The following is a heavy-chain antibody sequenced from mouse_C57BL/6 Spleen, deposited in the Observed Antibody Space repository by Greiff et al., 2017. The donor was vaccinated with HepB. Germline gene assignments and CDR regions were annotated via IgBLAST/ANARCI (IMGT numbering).Heavy chain of an antibody. CDR3: ARTSNYDAMDY. D-gene: IGHD2-5*01. CDR2: IYPRDGST. Sequence: VQVVESGPELVKPGASVKLSCKASGYTFTSYDINWVKQRPGQGLEWIGWIYPRDGSTKYNEKFKGKATLTVDTSSSTAYMELHSLTSEDSAVYFCARTSNYDAMDYWGQGTSVTVSS. J-gene: IGHJ4*01. CDR1: GYTFTSYD. V-gene: IGHV1-85*01.